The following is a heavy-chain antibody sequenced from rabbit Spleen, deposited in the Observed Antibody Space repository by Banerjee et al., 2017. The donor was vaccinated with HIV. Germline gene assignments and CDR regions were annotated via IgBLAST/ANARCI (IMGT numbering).Heavy chain of an antibody. CDR3: ARSSDANLYTHKL. CDR2: IYAGSSGSS. J-gene: IGHJ2*01. CDR1: GFSFNSIYY. D-gene: IGHD5-1*01. Sequence: QSLEESGGDLVKPGASLTLTCTASGFSFNSIYYMCWVRQAPGKGLEWIACIYAGSSGSSYYASWAKGRFTISKTSSTTVTLQMTSLTAADTATYFCARSSDANLYTHKLWGPGTLVTVS. V-gene: IGHV1S40*01.